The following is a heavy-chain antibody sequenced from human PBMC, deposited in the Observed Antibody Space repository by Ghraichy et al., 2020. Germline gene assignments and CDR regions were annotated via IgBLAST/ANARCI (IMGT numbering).Heavy chain of an antibody. CDR2: IIPIFGTA. D-gene: IGHD6-19*01. J-gene: IGHJ5*02. CDR1: GGTFSSYA. V-gene: IGHV1-69*13. Sequence: SVKVSCKASGGTFSSYAISWVRQAPGQGLEWMGGIIPIFGTANYAQKFQGRVTITADESTSTAYMELSSLRSEDTAVYYCVVSSGWYNNWFDPWGQGTLVTVSS. CDR3: VVSSGWYNNWFDP.